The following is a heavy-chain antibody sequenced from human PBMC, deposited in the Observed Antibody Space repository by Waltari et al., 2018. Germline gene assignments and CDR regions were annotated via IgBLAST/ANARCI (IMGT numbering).Heavy chain of an antibody. CDR1: GSSFSEYS. V-gene: IGHV3-48*01. CDR2: INSGSTTI. D-gene: IGHD3-22*01. J-gene: IGHJ4*02. CDR3: VRDPYHDPSGYPGY. Sequence: EVQLVESGGGLVQSGGSLRLACHARGSSFSEYSMNWVRQAPGKGPEWISYINSGSTTISYADSVRGRFTISRDNAKSFLYLDLFSLRAEDTAVYYCVRDPYHDPSGYPGYWGQGTLVIVSS.